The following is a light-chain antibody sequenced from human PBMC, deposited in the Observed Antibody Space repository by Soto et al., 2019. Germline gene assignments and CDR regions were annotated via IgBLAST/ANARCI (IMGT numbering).Light chain of an antibody. CDR2: GAS. CDR1: QSVSSN. CDR3: QQYNNWPWP. J-gene: IGKJ1*01. Sequence: EIVMTQSPATLSVSPGERATLSCRASQSVSSNLAWYQQKPGQAPRLLIYGASTRATGIPARFSGSGPGTESTLHISSLPSEDVAVYYCQQYNNWPWPFGQGTTVEIK. V-gene: IGKV3-15*01.